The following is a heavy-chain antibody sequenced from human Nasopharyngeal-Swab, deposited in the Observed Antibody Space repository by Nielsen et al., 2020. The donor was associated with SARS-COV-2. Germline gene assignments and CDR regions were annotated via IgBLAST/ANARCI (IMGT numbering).Heavy chain of an antibody. J-gene: IGHJ4*02. CDR3: AKDSYNYDILTGYGIDY. Sequence: GESLKISCAASGFTFSSYWMSWVRQAPGKGLEWVANIKQDGSEKYYVDSVKGRFTISRDNAKNSLYLQMNSLRAEDTAVYYCAKDSYNYDILTGYGIDYWGQGTLVTVSS. V-gene: IGHV3-7*01. D-gene: IGHD3-9*01. CDR2: IKQDGSEK. CDR1: GFTFSSYW.